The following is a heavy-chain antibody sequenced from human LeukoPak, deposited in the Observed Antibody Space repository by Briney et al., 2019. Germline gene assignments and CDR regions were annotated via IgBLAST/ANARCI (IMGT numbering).Heavy chain of an antibody. Sequence: PGGSLRLSCAGSGFPFSSHGMSWVRQAPGKGLEWVGRIKSKTDGGTTDYAAPVKGRFTIARDDSKNTLYLQMNSLKTEDTAVYYCTTDWENWGQGTLVTVSS. CDR2: IKSKTDGGTT. CDR1: GFPFSSHG. V-gene: IGHV3-15*01. CDR3: TTDWEN. J-gene: IGHJ4*02. D-gene: IGHD1-26*01.